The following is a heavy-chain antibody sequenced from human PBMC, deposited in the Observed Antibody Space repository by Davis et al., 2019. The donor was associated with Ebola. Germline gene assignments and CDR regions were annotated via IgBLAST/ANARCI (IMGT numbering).Heavy chain of an antibody. Sequence: GGSLRLSCTTSGFTFGDYAMTWVRQAPGKGLEWVGRIKSRSDGGTTHYGVRVKGRFTISRDDSKNTVYLEMNSLKTEDTALYYCTRGSGMYDWGRGTLVTVST. CDR3: TRGSGMYD. D-gene: IGHD6-25*01. V-gene: IGHV3-15*06. CDR1: GFTFGDYA. J-gene: IGHJ4*02. CDR2: IKSRSDGGTT.